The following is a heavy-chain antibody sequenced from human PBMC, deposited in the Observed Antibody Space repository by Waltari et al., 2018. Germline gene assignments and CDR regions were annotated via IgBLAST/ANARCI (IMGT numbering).Heavy chain of an antibody. CDR1: GYSLTFYT. J-gene: IGHJ3*02. V-gene: IGHV1-46*01. CDR3: AKVGAYTNTPSQSDAFVI. D-gene: IGHD3-16*01. Sequence: QEQLVQPGDDLKRPGASVTIPWKASGYSLTFYTSNRVRKAPGQGLEWMGQINPSVGDTNSAQEFQGRVTRPTDPSACSVFMQLRGLTPEVTALYSCAKVGAYTNTPSQSDAFVIWGQGTMFTVS. CDR2: INPSVGDT.